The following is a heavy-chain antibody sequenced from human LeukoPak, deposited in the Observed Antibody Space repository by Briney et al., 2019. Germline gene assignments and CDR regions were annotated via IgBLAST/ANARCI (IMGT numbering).Heavy chain of an antibody. CDR3: ARDQIGGSSQKGDVAFDI. J-gene: IGHJ3*02. CDR2: IYYSGST. Sequence: SETLSLTCTVSGGSISSYYWSWIRQPPGKGLEWIGYIYYSGSTNYNPSLKSRVTISVDTSKNQFSLKLSSVTAADTAAYYCARDQIGGSSQKGDVAFDIWGQGTMVTVSS. D-gene: IGHD1-26*01. V-gene: IGHV4-59*01. CDR1: GGSISSYY.